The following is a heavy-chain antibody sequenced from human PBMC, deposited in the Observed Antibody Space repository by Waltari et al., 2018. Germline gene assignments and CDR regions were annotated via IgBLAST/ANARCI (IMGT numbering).Heavy chain of an antibody. CDR2: VQRGGGA. CDR1: GASMISYYF. CDR3: ARDRGGGLYLDS. V-gene: IGHV4-4*02. J-gene: IGHJ4*02. D-gene: IGHD5-12*01. Sequence: QLQLQESGPGLVKPSGTLSLTCVVSGASMISYYFWGWVRQSPGKGREGIGQVQRGGGANSSPSFASRVTMSLDTSSSHFSLNMHSATAADTAVYYWARDRGGGLYLDSWGRGILVSVSP.